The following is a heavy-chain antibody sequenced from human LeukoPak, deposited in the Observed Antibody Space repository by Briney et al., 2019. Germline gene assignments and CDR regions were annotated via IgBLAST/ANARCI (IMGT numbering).Heavy chain of an antibody. CDR3: ARDGRWINYYDGSSPV. CDR1: GFTFSSYE. V-gene: IGHV3-48*03. J-gene: IGHJ4*02. Sequence: GGSLRLSCAASGFTFSSYEMNWVRQAPGKGLEWVSYISSSGSTIYYADSVKGRFTISRDNAKNSLYLQMNSLRAEDTAVYYCARDGRWINYYDGSSPVWGQGTLVTVSS. D-gene: IGHD3-22*01. CDR2: ISSSGSTI.